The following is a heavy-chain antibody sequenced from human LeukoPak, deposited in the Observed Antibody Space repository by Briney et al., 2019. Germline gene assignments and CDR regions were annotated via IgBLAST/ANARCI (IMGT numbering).Heavy chain of an antibody. CDR3: ARDYYDGSGYYYYDAFDF. D-gene: IGHD3-22*01. CDR2: VSNGGTTK. Sequence: GGSLRLSCETSGFTFSSYEMNWVRQAPGKGLEWVSFVSNGGTTKHYAESVRGRFTISRDNVKKSLYLQISSLRVEDTAVYFCARDYYDGSGYYYYDAFDFWGQGTLVTVSS. J-gene: IGHJ3*01. V-gene: IGHV3-48*03. CDR1: GFTFSSYE.